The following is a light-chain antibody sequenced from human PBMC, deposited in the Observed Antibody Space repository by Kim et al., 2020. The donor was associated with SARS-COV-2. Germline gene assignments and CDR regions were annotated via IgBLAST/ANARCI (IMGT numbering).Light chain of an antibody. J-gene: IGKJ4*01. V-gene: IGKV3-15*01. CDR3: QQYNVWPLT. CDR1: QSHSSD. CDR2: DAS. Sequence: VSPGERDTLSCRASQSHSSDLAWYQQRPGQAPRLLIYDASTRATGIPARFSGSVSGTDFSLTISSLQSEDFGIYYCQQYNVWPLTFGGGTKVDIK.